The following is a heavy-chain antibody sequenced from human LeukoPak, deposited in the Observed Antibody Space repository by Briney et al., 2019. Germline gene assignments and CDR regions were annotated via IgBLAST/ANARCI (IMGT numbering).Heavy chain of an antibody. CDR2: ISGSGGST. Sequence: GGSLRLSCAASGFTFSGYAMSWVRQAPGKGLEWVSAISGSGGSTYYADSVKGRFTISRDNSKNTLYLQMNSLRADDTAVYYCAKDQGDFWSGSDYWAREPWSPSPQ. J-gene: IGHJ4*02. V-gene: IGHV3-23*01. D-gene: IGHD3-3*01. CDR3: AKDQGDFWSGSDY. CDR1: GFTFSGYA.